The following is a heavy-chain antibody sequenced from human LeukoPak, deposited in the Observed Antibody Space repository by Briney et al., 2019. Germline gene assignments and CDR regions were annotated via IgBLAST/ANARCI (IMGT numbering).Heavy chain of an antibody. CDR2: IYSGGST. Sequence: GGYLRLSCSASGFSFSNYAMSWVRQAPGKGLEWVSIIYSGGSTYYADSVKGRFTISRDKSKNTLYLQMNSLRAEDTAVYYCAKDPNNWNDPYFDYWGQGTLVTVSS. V-gene: IGHV3-66*01. CDR1: GFSFSNYA. D-gene: IGHD1-20*01. J-gene: IGHJ4*02. CDR3: AKDPNNWNDPYFDY.